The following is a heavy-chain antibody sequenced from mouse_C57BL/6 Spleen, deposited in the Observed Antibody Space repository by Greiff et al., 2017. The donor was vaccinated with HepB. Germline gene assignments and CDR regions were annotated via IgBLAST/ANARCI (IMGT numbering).Heavy chain of an antibody. CDR3: ARSKDYYGSSYNYAMDY. D-gene: IGHD1-1*01. Sequence: QVQLQQSGPELVKPGASVKISCKASGYAFSSSWMNWVKQRPGKGLEWIGRIYPGDGDTNYNGKFKGKATLTADKSSSTAYMQLSSLTSEDSAVYFCARSKDYYGSSYNYAMDYWGQGTSVTVSS. CDR2: IYPGDGDT. CDR1: GYAFSSSW. V-gene: IGHV1-82*01. J-gene: IGHJ4*01.